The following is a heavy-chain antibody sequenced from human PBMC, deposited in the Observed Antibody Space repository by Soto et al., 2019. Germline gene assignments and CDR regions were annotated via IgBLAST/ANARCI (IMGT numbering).Heavy chain of an antibody. D-gene: IGHD4-17*01. CDR3: ARESSSTVTTGGGGSAKDY. V-gene: IGHV3-30-3*01. CDR1: GLTFSNYA. J-gene: IGHJ4*02. Sequence: QVVLVESGGGVVQPGRSLRLSCAASGLTFSNYAMHWVRQAPGKGLEWVAFISYDGTNRCYLDSVKGRFTISRDNSKNTLYLQMNSRNTEDTAVYYCARESSSTVTTGGGGSAKDYWGQGTLVTVSS. CDR2: ISYDGTNR.